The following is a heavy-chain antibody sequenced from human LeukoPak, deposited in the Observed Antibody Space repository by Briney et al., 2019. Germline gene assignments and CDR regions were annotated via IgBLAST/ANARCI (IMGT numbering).Heavy chain of an antibody. CDR3: AREEPRTYTFDY. V-gene: IGHV1-46*04. Sequence: GGSVKVSCKASGFTFTDYFIHWVRQAPGQGLEYVGVMYLTTDTSWSAQTLRGRLTMTGDTSTDTVYMELSSLTSEDTAIYYCAREEPRTYTFDYWGQGTLVAVSS. J-gene: IGHJ4*02. CDR2: MYLTTDTS. D-gene: IGHD1-14*01. CDR1: GFTFTDYF.